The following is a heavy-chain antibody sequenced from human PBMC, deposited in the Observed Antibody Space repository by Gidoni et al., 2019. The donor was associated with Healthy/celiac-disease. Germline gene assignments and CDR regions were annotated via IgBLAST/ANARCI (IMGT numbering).Heavy chain of an antibody. D-gene: IGHD4-17*01. CDR2: ISSSSSYI. CDR1: GFTLSSYS. Sequence: EVQLVESGGGLVKPGGSLRLSCAASGFTLSSYSMNWVRKAPGKGLEWVSSISSSSSYIYYSDSVKGLFTISRDNAKNSLYLQMNSLRAEDTAVYYCARDLDYGGYYYYGMDVWGQGTTVTVSS. J-gene: IGHJ6*02. V-gene: IGHV3-21*01. CDR3: ARDLDYGGYYYYGMDV.